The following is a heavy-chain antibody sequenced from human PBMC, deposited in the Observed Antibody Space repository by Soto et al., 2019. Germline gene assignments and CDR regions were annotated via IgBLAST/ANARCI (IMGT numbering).Heavy chain of an antibody. D-gene: IGHD6-6*01. J-gene: IGHJ6*03. CDR2: IYYSGST. Sequence: SETLSLTCTVSGGSISSYYWSWIRQPPGKGLEWIGYIYYSGSTNYNPSLKSRVTISVDTSKNQFSLKLSFVTAADTAVYYCARQLEYSSSGGGGYYYYYYMDVWGKGTTVTVSS. CDR3: ARQLEYSSSGGGGYYYYYYMDV. V-gene: IGHV4-59*08. CDR1: GGSISSYY.